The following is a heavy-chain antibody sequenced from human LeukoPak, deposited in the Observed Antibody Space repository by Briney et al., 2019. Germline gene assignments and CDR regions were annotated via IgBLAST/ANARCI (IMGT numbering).Heavy chain of an antibody. CDR3: ARPSITMVRGVIIKGDAFDI. D-gene: IGHD3-10*01. V-gene: IGHV5-51*01. CDR1: GYSFTSYW. CDR2: IYPGDSDT. Sequence: GESLKISCKGSGYSFTSYWIGWVRQMPGKGLEWMGIIYPGDSDTRYSPSFQGQVTISADKSISTAYLQWSSLKASDTAMYYCARPSITMVRGVIIKGDAFDIWGQGTMVTVSS. J-gene: IGHJ3*02.